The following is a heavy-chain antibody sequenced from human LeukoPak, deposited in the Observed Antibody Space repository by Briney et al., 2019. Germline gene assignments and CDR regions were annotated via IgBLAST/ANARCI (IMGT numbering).Heavy chain of an antibody. Sequence: ASVKVSCKVSGYTLTELSMHWVRQAPGKGLEWTGGFDPEDGETIYAQKFQGRVTMTEDTSTDTAYMELSSLRSEDTAVYYCATDRNWNPGVYAFDIWGQGTMVTVSS. J-gene: IGHJ3*02. CDR3: ATDRNWNPGVYAFDI. CDR2: FDPEDGET. CDR1: GYTLTELS. V-gene: IGHV1-24*01. D-gene: IGHD1-1*01.